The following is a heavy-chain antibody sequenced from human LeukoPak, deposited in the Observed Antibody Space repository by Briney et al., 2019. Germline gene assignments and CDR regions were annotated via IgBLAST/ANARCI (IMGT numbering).Heavy chain of an antibody. CDR3: AKSGYNRFDY. CDR1: GFTFSSSA. V-gene: IGHV3-23*01. CDR2: ISGSGSGGST. J-gene: IGHJ4*02. Sequence: GGSLRLSCAASGFTFSSSAMSWVRQAPGKGLEWVSSISGSGSGGSTYYADSVKGRFTISRDDSKNTLYLQMNSLRAEDTAVYYCAKSGYNRFDYWGQGTLVTVSS. D-gene: IGHD5-24*01.